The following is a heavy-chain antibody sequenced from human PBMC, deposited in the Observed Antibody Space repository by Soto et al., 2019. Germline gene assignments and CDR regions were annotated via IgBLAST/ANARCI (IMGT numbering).Heavy chain of an antibody. CDR3: ARSEEDSDYYYYGMDV. J-gene: IGHJ6*02. CDR2: TYYRSRWYS. Sequence: SQTLSLTCVGSGDTVSSNSVAWNWVRPSPSRGLEWLGRTYYRSRWYSDYAVSVRSRIDINADTSKNQVSLQLNSVTPEYTAVYYCARSEEDSDYYYYGMDVWGQGTTVTVSS. D-gene: IGHD2-15*01. CDR1: GDTVSSNSVA. V-gene: IGHV6-1*01.